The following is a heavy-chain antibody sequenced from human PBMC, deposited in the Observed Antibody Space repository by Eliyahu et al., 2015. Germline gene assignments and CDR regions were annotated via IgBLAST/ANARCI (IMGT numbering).Heavy chain of an antibody. CDR2: IYYTGST. CDR1: GGSISSSSYY. J-gene: IGHJ5*02. V-gene: IGHV4-39*01. CDR3: ARLELTWTERTRGTVPGMGWFDP. Sequence: QLQLQESGPGLVKPSETLSLXCXVSGGSISSSSYYWGXIRQPPGKGLEWIGGIYYTGSTYYNLSLKSRVTMSVDTSKNQFSLKLSSVTAADTAVYYCARLELTWTERTRGTVPGMGWFDPWGQGTLVTVSS. D-gene: IGHD1-1*01.